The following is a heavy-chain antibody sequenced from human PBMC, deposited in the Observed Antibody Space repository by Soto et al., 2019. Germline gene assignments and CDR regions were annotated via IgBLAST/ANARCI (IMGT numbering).Heavy chain of an antibody. J-gene: IGHJ3*02. CDR3: ASPAERRYCGGDCYSGAFDI. CDR1: GGSFSGYY. V-gene: IGHV4-34*01. CDR2: INHSGST. D-gene: IGHD2-21*02. Sequence: QVQLQQWGAGLLKPSETLSLTCAVYGGSFSGYYWSWIRQPPGKGLEWIGEINHSGSTNYNPSLKSRVTISVDTSKNQFSLKLSSVTAAVTAVYYCASPAERRYCGGDCYSGAFDIWGQGTMVTVSS.